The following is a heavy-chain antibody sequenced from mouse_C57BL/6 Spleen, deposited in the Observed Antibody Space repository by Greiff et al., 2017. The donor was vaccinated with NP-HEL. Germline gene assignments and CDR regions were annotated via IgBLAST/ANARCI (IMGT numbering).Heavy chain of an antibody. CDR3: ARSDYGNCSFDY. D-gene: IGHD2-1*01. J-gene: IGHJ2*01. CDR2: IYPSDSET. CDR1: GYTFTSYW. V-gene: IGHV1-61*01. Sequence: QVQLQQPGAELVRPGSSVKLSCKASGYTFTSYWMDWVKQRPGQGLEWIGNIYPSDSETHYNQKFKDKATLTVDKSSSTAYMQLSSLTSEDSAVYYCARSDYGNCSFDYWGQGTTHTVSS.